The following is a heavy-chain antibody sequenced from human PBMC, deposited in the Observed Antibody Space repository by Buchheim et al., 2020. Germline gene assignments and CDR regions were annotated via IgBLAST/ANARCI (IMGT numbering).Heavy chain of an antibody. CDR3: ARRIEAAEGLDY. V-gene: IGHV3-48*01. CDR2: ISYNGSNI. D-gene: IGHD6-13*01. CDR1: GFTFSRYS. J-gene: IGHJ4*02. Sequence: EVQLVESGGGLVQPGGSLRLSCAASGFTFSRYSMHWVRQAPGKGLEWVSYISYNGSNIYYADSVKGRFTISRDNSKNTLYLQMNNLRAEDTAVYYCARRIEAAEGLDYWGQGTL.